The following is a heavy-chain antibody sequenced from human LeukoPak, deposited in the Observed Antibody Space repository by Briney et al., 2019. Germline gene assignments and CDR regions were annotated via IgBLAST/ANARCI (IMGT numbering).Heavy chain of an antibody. D-gene: IGHD3-22*01. CDR2: INWNGGST. V-gene: IGHV3-20*04. CDR1: GFTFDDYG. CDR3: ARDGEYYYDSSGYLDY. J-gene: IGHJ4*02. Sequence: GGSLRLSCAASGFTFDDYGMSWVRHAPGKGLEWVSGINWNGGSTGYADSVKGRFTISRDNAKNSLYLQMNSLRAEDTALYYCARDGEYYYDSSGYLDYWGQGILVTVSS.